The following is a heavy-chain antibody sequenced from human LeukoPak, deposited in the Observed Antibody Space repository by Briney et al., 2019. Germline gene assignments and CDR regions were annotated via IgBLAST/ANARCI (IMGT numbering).Heavy chain of an antibody. Sequence: GGSLRLSCAASGFTFNTYEMNWVRQAPGKGLEWASYISASGNTIYYADSVKGRFTISRDNAKKSVYLQMNSLRAEDTAVYYCAKADGDKPFDYWGQGTLVTVFS. V-gene: IGHV3-48*03. CDR3: AKADGDKPFDY. CDR2: ISASGNTI. CDR1: GFTFNTYE. D-gene: IGHD4-17*01. J-gene: IGHJ4*02.